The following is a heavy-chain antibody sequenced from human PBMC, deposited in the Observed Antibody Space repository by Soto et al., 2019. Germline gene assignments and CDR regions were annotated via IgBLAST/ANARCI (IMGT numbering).Heavy chain of an antibody. Sequence: EMHLVDSGGGLVKPGGSLRLSCAASGFTFSHAWMSWVRQAPGKGLEWVGRIKSRADGGTKDYGAPVRGRFTISRDDSENILYLQMNSLKTEDTPVYYCTVVKRWDQSSTSGYWFDPWGPGTLVTVSS. CDR3: TVVKRWDQSSTSGYWFDP. D-gene: IGHD2-15*01. V-gene: IGHV3-15*01. J-gene: IGHJ5*02. CDR1: GFTFSHAW. CDR2: IKSRADGGTK.